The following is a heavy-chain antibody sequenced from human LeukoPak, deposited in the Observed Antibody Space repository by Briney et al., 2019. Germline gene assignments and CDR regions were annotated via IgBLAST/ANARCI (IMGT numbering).Heavy chain of an antibody. V-gene: IGHV4-30-4*01. D-gene: IGHD1-26*01. CDR1: GCAISSGDYY. J-gene: IGHJ4*02. CDR3: ARDSLYSGSFDY. CDR2: IYYSGST. Sequence: SETLSLTCTVSGCAISSGDYYWGWIRQPPGKCLEWIGYIYYSGSTYYNPSLKSRCTISIDTSRNQFSLKLSSVTAADTAVYYCARDSLYSGSFDYWGQGALVTVSS.